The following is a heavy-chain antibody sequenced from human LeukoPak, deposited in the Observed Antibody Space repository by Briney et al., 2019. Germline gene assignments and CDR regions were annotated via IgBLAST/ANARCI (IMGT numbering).Heavy chain of an antibody. D-gene: IGHD3-16*01. V-gene: IGHV4-30-2*01. CDR3: ARGSRGLHFDY. CDR2: IYHSGST. CDR1: GGSISSGGYP. Sequence: SQTLSLTCAVSGGSISSGGYPWSWIRQPPGKGLEWIGYIYHSGSTYYNPSLKSRVTISVDRSKNQFSLKLSSVTAADTAVYYCARGSRGLHFDYWGQGTLVTVSS. J-gene: IGHJ4*02.